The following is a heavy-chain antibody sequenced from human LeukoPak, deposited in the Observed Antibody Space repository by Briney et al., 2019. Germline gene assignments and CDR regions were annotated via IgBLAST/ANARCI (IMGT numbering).Heavy chain of an antibody. Sequence: AGGSLRLSCAASGFTFSSYAMSWVRQAPGKGLEWVSAISGSGGSTYYADSVKGRFTISRDNSKNTLYLQMNSLRAEDTAVYYCAKYCSSTSCYRARWFDPWGQGTLVTVSS. J-gene: IGHJ5*02. CDR3: AKYCSSTSCYRARWFDP. CDR2: ISGSGGST. D-gene: IGHD2-2*01. V-gene: IGHV3-23*01. CDR1: GFTFSSYA.